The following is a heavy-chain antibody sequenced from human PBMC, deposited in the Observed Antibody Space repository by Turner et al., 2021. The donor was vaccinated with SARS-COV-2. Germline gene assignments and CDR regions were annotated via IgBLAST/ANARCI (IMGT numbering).Heavy chain of an antibody. D-gene: IGHD6-19*01. CDR2: ISYDGSNK. V-gene: IGHV3-30*18. CDR3: VKGGSGWSMEFDY. Sequence: QVQLVESGGGVVQPGRSLRLSCAASGFTCSNYGMFWVRQAPGKGLEWVALISYDGSNKHYADSVKGRFTISRDNSKNTLFLQMYSLRAEDTAVYYCVKGGSGWSMEFDYWGHGTLVTVSS. J-gene: IGHJ4*01. CDR1: GFTCSNYG.